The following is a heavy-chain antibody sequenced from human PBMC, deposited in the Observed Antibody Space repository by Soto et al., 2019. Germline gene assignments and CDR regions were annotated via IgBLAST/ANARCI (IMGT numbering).Heavy chain of an antibody. CDR2: INPNSGGT. CDR3: ARTTAIQTDPFDH. Sequence: ASVKVSCKASGYTFTGYYMHWVRQAPGQGLEWMGWINPNSGGTNYAQKFQGWVTMTRDTSISTAYMELSRLRSDDTAVYYCARTTAIQTDPFDHWGQGTLVTVSS. V-gene: IGHV1-2*04. CDR1: GYTFTGYY. J-gene: IGHJ5*02. D-gene: IGHD2-21*02.